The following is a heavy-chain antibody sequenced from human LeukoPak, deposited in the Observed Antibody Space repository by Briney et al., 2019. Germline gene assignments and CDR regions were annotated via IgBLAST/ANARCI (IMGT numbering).Heavy chain of an antibody. CDR2: INPNSGGT. CDR3: ARASSSAAGNGY. Sequence: RASVKVSCKASGYTFTGYYMHWVRQAPGQGLEWMGWINPNSGGTNYAQKLQGRVTMTTDTSTSTAYMELRSLRSDDTAVYYCARASSSAAGNGYWGQGTLVTVSS. D-gene: IGHD6-13*01. V-gene: IGHV1-2*02. CDR1: GYTFTGYY. J-gene: IGHJ4*02.